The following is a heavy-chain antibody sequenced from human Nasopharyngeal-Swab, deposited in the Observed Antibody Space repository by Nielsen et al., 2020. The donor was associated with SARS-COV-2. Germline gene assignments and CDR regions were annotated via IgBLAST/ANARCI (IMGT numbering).Heavy chain of an antibody. CDR3: ATSAPYCSSTSCYTNWFDP. J-gene: IGHJ5*02. CDR2: FDPEDGET. D-gene: IGHD2-2*02. V-gene: IGHV1-24*01. CDR1: GYTLTELS. Sequence: ASVKVSCKVSGYTLTELSMHWVRQAPGKGLEWMGGFDPEDGETIYAQKFQGGVTMTEDTSTDTAYMELSSLRSEDTAVYYCATSAPYCSSTSCYTNWFDPWGQGTLVTVSS.